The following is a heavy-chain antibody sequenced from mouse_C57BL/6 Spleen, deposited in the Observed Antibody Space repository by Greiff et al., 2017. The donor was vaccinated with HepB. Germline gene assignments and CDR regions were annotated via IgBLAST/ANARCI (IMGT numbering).Heavy chain of an antibody. CDR2: IDPETGGT. CDR3: TREDDYWYFDV. V-gene: IGHV1-15*01. D-gene: IGHD2-3*01. CDR1: GYTFTDYE. Sequence: VQLQQSGAELVRPGASVKLSCKASGYTFTDYEMHWVKQTPVHGLEWIGAIDPETGGTAYNQKFKGKAILTADKSSSTAYMELRSLTSEDSAVYYCTREDDYWYFDVWGTGTTVTVSS. J-gene: IGHJ1*03.